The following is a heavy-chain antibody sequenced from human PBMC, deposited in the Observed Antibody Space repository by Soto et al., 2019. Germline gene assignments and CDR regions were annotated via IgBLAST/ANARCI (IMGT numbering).Heavy chain of an antibody. CDR1: GFTFSSYS. D-gene: IGHD3-22*01. Sequence: PGGSLRLSCAASGFTFSSYSMNWVRQDPGKGLEWVSYISSSSSTIFYADSVKGRFTISRDNSKNTLYLQMNSLRAEDTAVYYCERDPGYYDSSPHFDHWGQGTLVTVSS. J-gene: IGHJ4*02. CDR3: ERDPGYYDSSPHFDH. V-gene: IGHV3-48*01. CDR2: ISSSSSTI.